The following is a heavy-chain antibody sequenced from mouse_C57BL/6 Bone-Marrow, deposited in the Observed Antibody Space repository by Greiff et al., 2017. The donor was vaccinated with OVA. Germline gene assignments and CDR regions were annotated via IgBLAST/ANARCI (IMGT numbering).Heavy chain of an antibody. CDR3: ARWNYYGSPWFAY. D-gene: IGHD1-1*01. J-gene: IGHJ3*01. CDR1: GYTFTSYG. V-gene: IGHV1-81*01. CDR2: IYPRSGNT. Sequence: VKLQQSGAELARPGASVKLSCKASGYTFTSYGISWVKQRTGQGLEWIGEIYPRSGNTYYNEKFKGKATLTADKSSSTAYMELRSLTSEDSAVYFCARWNYYGSPWFAYWGQGTLVTVSA.